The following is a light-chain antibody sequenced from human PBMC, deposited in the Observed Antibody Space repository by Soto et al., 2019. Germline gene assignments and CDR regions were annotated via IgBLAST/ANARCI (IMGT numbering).Light chain of an antibody. Sequence: DIHMTQSPSTLSASVGDIVTITCRASQSISSWLAWYQQKPGKAPKLMIYDAYSLESGVPSTFSGSGSGTEFTLTISSLQPDDFATYYCQQYNSYSPWTFGQGTKVDIK. V-gene: IGKV1-5*01. CDR3: QQYNSYSPWT. CDR1: QSISSW. J-gene: IGKJ1*01. CDR2: DAY.